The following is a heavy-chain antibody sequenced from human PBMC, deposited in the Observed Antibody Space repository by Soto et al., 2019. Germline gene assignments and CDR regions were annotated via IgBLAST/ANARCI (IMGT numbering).Heavy chain of an antibody. J-gene: IGHJ5*02. D-gene: IGHD1-26*01. Sequence: ASVKVSCKAPRYTFTSYYINCVRQAPGQGLEWTGVIRPHGGSTAYAQKFKGRVTLTRDTSASTVYMEVSSMSSEDTAMYYCARSSGGNFGIIIEGPNWFDPWGQGTLVTVSS. CDR3: ARSSGGNFGIIIEGPNWFDP. CDR2: IRPHGGST. V-gene: IGHV1-46*01. CDR1: RYTFTSYY.